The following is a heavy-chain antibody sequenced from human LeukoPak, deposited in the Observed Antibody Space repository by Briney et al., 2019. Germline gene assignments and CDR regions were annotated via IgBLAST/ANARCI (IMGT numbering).Heavy chain of an antibody. J-gene: IGHJ6*03. CDR3: ARGLSVRIYYYGSGSYLDYYYMDV. V-gene: IGHV1-18*01. D-gene: IGHD3-10*01. CDR1: GYTFTSYG. CDR2: ISAYNGNT. Sequence: GASVKVSCKASGYTFTSYGISWVRQAPGQGLEWMGWISAYNGNTNYAQKLQGRVTMTTDTSTSTAYMELRSLRSDDTAVYYCARGLSVRIYYYGSGSYLDYYYMDVWGKGTTVTVSS.